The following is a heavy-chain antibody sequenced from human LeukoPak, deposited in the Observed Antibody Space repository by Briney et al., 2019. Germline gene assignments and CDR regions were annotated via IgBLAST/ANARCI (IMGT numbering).Heavy chain of an antibody. CDR3: AGLRWYYYGSGSYPHFDY. CDR2: IYYSGST. V-gene: IGHV4-39*01. J-gene: IGHJ4*02. CDR1: GGSISSSSYY. D-gene: IGHD3-10*01. Sequence: SETLSLTCTVPGGSISSSSYYWGWIRQPPGKGLEWIGSIYYSGSTYYNPSLKSRVTISVDTSKNQFSLKLSSVTAADTAVYYCAGLRWYYYGSGSYPHFDYWGQGTLVTVSS.